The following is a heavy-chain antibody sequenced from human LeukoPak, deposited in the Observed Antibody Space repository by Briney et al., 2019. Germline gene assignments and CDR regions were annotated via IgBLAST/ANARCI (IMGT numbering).Heavy chain of an antibody. Sequence: PSQTLSLTCAVSGGSISSGGYSWSWIRQPPGKGLEWIGYIYHSGSTYYNPSLKSRVTISVDRSKNQFSLKLSSVTAADTAVYYCASHYWNAFDIWGQGTMVTVSS. CDR2: IYHSGST. D-gene: IGHD1-1*01. V-gene: IGHV4-30-2*01. J-gene: IGHJ3*02. CDR1: GGSISSGGYS. CDR3: ASHYWNAFDI.